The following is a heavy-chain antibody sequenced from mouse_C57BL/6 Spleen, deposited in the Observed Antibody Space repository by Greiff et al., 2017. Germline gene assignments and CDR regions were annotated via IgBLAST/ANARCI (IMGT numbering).Heavy chain of an antibody. D-gene: IGHD1-1*02. CDR3: ARGGYGCAMDY. V-gene: IGHV1-72*01. Sequence: VQLQQPGAELVKPGASVKLSCKASGYTFTSYWMHWVKQRPGRGLEWIGRIDPSSGGTNYNEKFKGKATLTVDKPSSTAYMQLSSLTSEDSEVYYCARGGYGCAMDYWGQGTTVTVSS. CDR1: GYTFTSYW. CDR2: IDPSSGGT. J-gene: IGHJ4*01.